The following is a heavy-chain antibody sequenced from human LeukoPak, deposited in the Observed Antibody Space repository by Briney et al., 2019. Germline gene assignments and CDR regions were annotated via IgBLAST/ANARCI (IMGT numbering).Heavy chain of an antibody. J-gene: IGHJ4*02. V-gene: IGHV1-46*01. CDR1: GYTFTSYG. CDR3: ARDSELNYYGSGSTLDY. CDR2: INPSGGST. D-gene: IGHD3-10*01. Sequence: EASVKVSCKASGYTFTSYGISWVRQAPGQGLEWMGIINPSGGSTSYAQKFQGRVTMTRDTSTSTVYMELSSLRSEDTAVYYCARDSELNYYGSGSTLDYWGQGTLVTVSS.